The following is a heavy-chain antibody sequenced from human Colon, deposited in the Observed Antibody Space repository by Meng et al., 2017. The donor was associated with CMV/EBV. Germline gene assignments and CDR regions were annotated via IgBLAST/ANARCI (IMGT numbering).Heavy chain of an antibody. CDR3: ARDQYTAMVKDGMDV. J-gene: IGHJ6*02. D-gene: IGHD5-18*01. CDR2: ISSSSYI. CDR1: GFTFSSYP. Sequence: GGSLRLSCAASGFTFSSYPMYWVRQAPGKGLEWVASISSSSYIYYADSLKGRFTISRDDARNSLFLQMNSLSVEDTAVYYCARDQYTAMVKDGMDVWGQGTTVTVSS. V-gene: IGHV3-21*01.